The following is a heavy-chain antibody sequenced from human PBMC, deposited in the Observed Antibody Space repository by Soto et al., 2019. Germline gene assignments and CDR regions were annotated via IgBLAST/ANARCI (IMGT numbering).Heavy chain of an antibody. J-gene: IGHJ5*02. Sequence: QAHLVESGGGVVQPGRSLTISCVGSGFAFSTYGMHWVRQAPAKGLEWVALISYDGTDKYYADSVKGRFSISRDNSKQTLSLQMDSLRPEDTAVYYCAKDFGAWSDSWGQGTLVNVSS. D-gene: IGHD6-19*01. CDR3: AKDFGAWSDS. CDR2: ISYDGTDK. CDR1: GFAFSTYG. V-gene: IGHV3-30*18.